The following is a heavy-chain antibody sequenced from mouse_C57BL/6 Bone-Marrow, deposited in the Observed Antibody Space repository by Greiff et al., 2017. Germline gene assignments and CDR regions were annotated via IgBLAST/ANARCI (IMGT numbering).Heavy chain of an antibody. CDR1: GFSLTSYG. D-gene: IGHD2-4*01. V-gene: IGHV2-2*01. J-gene: IGHJ2*01. Sequence: VQLQQSGPGLVQPSQSLSITCTVSGFSLTSYGVHWVRQSPGKGLEWLGVIWSGGSTDYNAAFMSRLSISKDNSKSQVFFKMNSLQDDDTAIYYCARIGGYDYAVDYWGQGTTPTVSS. CDR2: IWSGGST. CDR3: ARIGGYDYAVDY.